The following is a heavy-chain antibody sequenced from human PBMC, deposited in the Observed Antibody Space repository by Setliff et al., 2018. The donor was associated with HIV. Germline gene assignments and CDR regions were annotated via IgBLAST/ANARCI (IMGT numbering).Heavy chain of an antibody. J-gene: IGHJ3*01. Sequence: SVKVSCKAAGGIFRSYAISWVRQAPGQGLEWMGGIVPASGSTTYAQKFEGRVTITADESTASAYMDLSGLRSDDAAVYFCVVGVNYYNLNPNDVWGQGTMVTVSS. CDR1: GGIFRSYA. D-gene: IGHD3-10*01. V-gene: IGHV1-69*13. CDR3: VVGVNYYNLNPNDV. CDR2: IVPASGST.